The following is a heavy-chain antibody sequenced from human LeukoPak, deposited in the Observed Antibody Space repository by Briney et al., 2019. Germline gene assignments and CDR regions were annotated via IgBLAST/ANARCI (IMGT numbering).Heavy chain of an antibody. D-gene: IGHD1-26*01. V-gene: IGHV3-74*03. CDR1: GFTVSSNY. CDR2: INPDGSST. Sequence: GGSLRLSCAASGFTVSSNYMNWVRQAPGKGLVWVSRINPDGSSTTYGDSVKGRFTISRDNAKNTLYLQMNSLRVEDTAVYYCVRAVVGATDYWGQGTLVTVSS. CDR3: VRAVVGATDY. J-gene: IGHJ4*02.